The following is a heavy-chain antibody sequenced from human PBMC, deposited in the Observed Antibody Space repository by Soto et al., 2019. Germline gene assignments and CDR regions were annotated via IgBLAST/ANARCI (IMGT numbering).Heavy chain of an antibody. Sequence: SETLSLTCTVSGGSISSGGYYWSWIRQHPGKGLEWIGYIYYSGSTYYNPSLKSRVTISVDTSKNQFSLKLSSVTAADTAVYYCAREPTLGYSYGEYYFDYWGQGTLVTVS. V-gene: IGHV4-31*03. CDR3: AREPTLGYSYGEYYFDY. J-gene: IGHJ4*02. CDR1: GGSISSGGYY. CDR2: IYYSGST. D-gene: IGHD5-18*01.